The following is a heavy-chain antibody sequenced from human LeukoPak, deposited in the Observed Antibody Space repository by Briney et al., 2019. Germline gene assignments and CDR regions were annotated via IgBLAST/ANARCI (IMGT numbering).Heavy chain of an antibody. CDR1: GGSFSGYY. CDR2: INHSGST. V-gene: IGHV4-34*01. J-gene: IGHJ6*02. CDR3: ARLHIVVVPAAPDYYGMDV. Sequence: SETLSLTCAVYGGSFSGYYWSWIRQPPGKGLEWIGEINHSGSTYYNPSLKSRVTISVDTSKNQFSLKLSSVTAADTAVYYCARLHIVVVPAAPDYYGMDVWGQGTTVTVSS. D-gene: IGHD2-2*01.